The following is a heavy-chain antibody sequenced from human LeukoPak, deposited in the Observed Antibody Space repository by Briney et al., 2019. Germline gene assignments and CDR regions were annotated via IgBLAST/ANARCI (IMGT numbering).Heavy chain of an antibody. V-gene: IGHV4-39*07. CDR2: LFYSEH. CDR3: ARVLKRVVRTSHIVVVPAAVKGGWFDP. CDR1: CVPNKSSIHL. Sequence: SDTLPLTCTLSCVPNKSSIHLWRWTRPPRGKAVEGFGCLFYSEHPLHTPPLKSRVTISVDTSKNQFSLKLSSVTAADTAVYYCARVLKRVVRTSHIVVVPAAVKGGWFDPWGQGTLVTVSS. D-gene: IGHD2-2*01. J-gene: IGHJ5*02.